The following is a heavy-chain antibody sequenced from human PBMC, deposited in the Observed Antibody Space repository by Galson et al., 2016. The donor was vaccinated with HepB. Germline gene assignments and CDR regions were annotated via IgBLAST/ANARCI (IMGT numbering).Heavy chain of an antibody. CDR1: GFTFSSYS. V-gene: IGHV3-21*01. Sequence: SLRLSCAASGFTFSSYSMNWVRQAPGKGLEWVSSISSSSSYINYADSVKGRFTISGDNAKNSLYLEMGSRRAEDTAVYYCASGYSYGYFYYWGQGTLVTVSS. CDR2: ISSSSSYI. D-gene: IGHD5-18*01. CDR3: ASGYSYGYFYY. J-gene: IGHJ4*02.